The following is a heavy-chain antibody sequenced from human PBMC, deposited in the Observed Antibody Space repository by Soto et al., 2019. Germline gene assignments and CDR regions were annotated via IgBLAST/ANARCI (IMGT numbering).Heavy chain of an antibody. CDR2: MNPNSGNT. CDR3: ATSLNDFWSGYGDSDYYYGMDV. V-gene: IGHV1-8*01. CDR1: GYTFTSYD. D-gene: IGHD3-3*01. J-gene: IGHJ6*02. Sequence: ASVKVSCKASGYTFTSYDINWVRQATGQGLEWMGWMNPNSGNTGYAQKFQGRVTMTSNTSISTAYMELSSLRSEDTAVYYCATSLNDFWSGYGDSDYYYGMDVSGQGTTVTVS.